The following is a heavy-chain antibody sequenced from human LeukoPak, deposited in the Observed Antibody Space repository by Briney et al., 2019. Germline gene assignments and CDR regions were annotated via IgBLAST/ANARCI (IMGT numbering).Heavy chain of an antibody. D-gene: IGHD1-7*01. CDR3: ARTHNYYYYYMDV. J-gene: IGHJ6*03. CDR1: GFTFSSYG. Sequence: GSLRLSCAASGFTFSSYGMHWVRQAPGKGLEWVAFIRYDGSNKYYADSVKGRFTISRDNSKNTLYLQMNSLRAEDTAVYYCARTHNYYYYYMDVWGKGTTVTVSS. CDR2: IRYDGSNK. V-gene: IGHV3-30*02.